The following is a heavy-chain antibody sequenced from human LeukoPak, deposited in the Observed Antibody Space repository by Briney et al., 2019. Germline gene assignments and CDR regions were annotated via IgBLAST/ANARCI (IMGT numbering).Heavy chain of an antibody. CDR2: INTDGSRT. D-gene: IGHD1-1*01. V-gene: IGHV3-74*01. Sequence: QPGGSLRLSCVASGFTFDDYWMHWGRQIPGMGLVWISDINTDGSRTRYANSVRGRFTISRDNAKNTVYLQMNSLRADDTGIFYCLRGELTPGVGYWGQGTLVTVSS. CDR3: LRGELTPGVGY. CDR1: GFTFDDYW. J-gene: IGHJ4*02.